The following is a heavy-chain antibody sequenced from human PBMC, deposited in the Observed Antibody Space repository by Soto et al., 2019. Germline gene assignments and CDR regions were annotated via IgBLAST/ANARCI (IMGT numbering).Heavy chain of an antibody. CDR3: AKDHSTMLVALFAY. J-gene: IGHJ4*02. CDR1: GGTFSSYS. Sequence: SVKVSCKASGGTFSSYSISWVRQAPGQGLEWMGGIIPIFGTANYAQKFQGRVTITADESTSTAYMELSSLRAEDTAVYYCAKDHSTMLVALFAYWGQGTLVTVSS. D-gene: IGHD3-22*01. CDR2: IIPIFGTA. V-gene: IGHV1-69*13.